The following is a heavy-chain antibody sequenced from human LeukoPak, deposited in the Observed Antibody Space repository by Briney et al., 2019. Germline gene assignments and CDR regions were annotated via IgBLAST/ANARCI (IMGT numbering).Heavy chain of an antibody. CDR2: MHTSGST. D-gene: IGHD3-10*01. CDR3: ARDFLVEDAFDI. J-gene: IGHJ3*02. Sequence: SETLSLTCSVSGASISSGSFYWGWIRQPAGKGLEWIGRMHTSGSTNYNPSLKSRVTISVDTSKNQFSLKLSSVTAADTAVYYCARDFLVEDAFDIWGQGTMVTVSS. CDR1: GASISSGSFY. V-gene: IGHV4-61*02.